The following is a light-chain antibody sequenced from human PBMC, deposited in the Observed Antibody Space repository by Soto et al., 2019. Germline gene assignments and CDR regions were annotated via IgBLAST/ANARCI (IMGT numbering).Light chain of an antibody. Sequence: DIQMTQSHSTLSASVGDRVTITCRASQSISSWLAWYQQKPGKAPKLLIYKASSLESGVPSRFSGSGSGTDFTLAISSLQPEDFTTYYCQQSYSIPQTFGHGTKVDIK. J-gene: IGKJ1*01. V-gene: IGKV1-5*03. CDR1: QSISSW. CDR3: QQSYSIPQT. CDR2: KAS.